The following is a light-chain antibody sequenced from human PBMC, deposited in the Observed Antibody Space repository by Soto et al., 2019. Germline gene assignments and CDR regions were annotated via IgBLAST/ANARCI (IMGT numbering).Light chain of an antibody. CDR3: QQYNNWWT. Sequence: EIVLTQSTVTLALSPGERATLSCRASQSVSSSYLAWYQQKPGQAPRLLIHGASTRATGIPARFSGSGSGTEFTLTISSLQSEDFAVYYCQQYNNWWTFGQGSKVDI. J-gene: IGKJ1*01. V-gene: IGKV3-15*01. CDR1: QSVSSSY. CDR2: GAS.